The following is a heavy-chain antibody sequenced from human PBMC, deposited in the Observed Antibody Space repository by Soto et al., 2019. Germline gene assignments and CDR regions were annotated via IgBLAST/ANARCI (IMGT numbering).Heavy chain of an antibody. Sequence: QVQLVQSGAEVKKPGSSVKVSCKASGGTFSSYAISWVRQAPGQGLEWMGGIIPISGTANYAQKFQGRVTMTVDEPASTAYMELSSLRSEATAVYYCARSQGSSTSLEIYYYYYYGMDVWGQGTTVTVSS. J-gene: IGHJ6*02. CDR2: IIPISGTA. CDR3: ARSQGSSTSLEIYYYYYYGMDV. CDR1: GGTFSSYA. D-gene: IGHD2-2*01. V-gene: IGHV1-69*01.